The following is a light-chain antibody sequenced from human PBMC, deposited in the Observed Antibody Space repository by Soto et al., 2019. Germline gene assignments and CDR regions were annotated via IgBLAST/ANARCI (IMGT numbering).Light chain of an antibody. CDR2: GAS. V-gene: IGKV3-15*01. CDR1: QSVATN. CDR3: QQYNNWPWT. Sequence: EIVMTQSPSTLSVSPGERATIACGASQSVATNLAWYQQKPGQPPRLLIYGASTRPTGIPARFSGSGSGTEFTLTISSLQSVDFAVYSCQQYNNWPWTFGQGTKVDIK. J-gene: IGKJ1*01.